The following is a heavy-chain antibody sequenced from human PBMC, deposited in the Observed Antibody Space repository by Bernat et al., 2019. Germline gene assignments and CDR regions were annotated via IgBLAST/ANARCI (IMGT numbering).Heavy chain of an antibody. CDR1: GFTLIPYA. D-gene: IGHD1-14*01. Sequence: QVQLVESGGGVVQPGRSLRLSCAASGFTLIPYALYWVRQAPGKGLEWVAALSHDGSKKYYADSVKGRFTISRDTSKNTRFLQMNSLRAEDTAVYYCARVPEGIDVWGQGTTVTVSS. V-gene: IGHV3-30-3*01. CDR2: LSHDGSKK. J-gene: IGHJ6*02. CDR3: ARVPEGIDV.